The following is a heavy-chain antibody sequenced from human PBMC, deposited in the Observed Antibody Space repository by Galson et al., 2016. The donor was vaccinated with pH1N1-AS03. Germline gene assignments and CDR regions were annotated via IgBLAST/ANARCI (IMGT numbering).Heavy chain of an antibody. D-gene: IGHD6-13*01. CDR1: GFTFSDHY. V-gene: IGHV3-72*01. CDR3: ARRLAVDGSDY. Sequence: CAASGFTFSDHYMDWVRQAPGKGLEWVGRIRNKANSYTREYAASVKGRFTISRDDSKNSLYLQMNSLKTEDTAVYYCARRLAVDGSDYWGQGTLVTVSS. CDR2: IRNKANSYTR. J-gene: IGHJ4*02.